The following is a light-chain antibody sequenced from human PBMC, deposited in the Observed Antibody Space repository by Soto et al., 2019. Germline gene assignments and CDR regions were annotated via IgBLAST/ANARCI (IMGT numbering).Light chain of an antibody. CDR2: SAS. CDR1: QGISTY. CDR3: QQINSYPVT. J-gene: IGKJ4*01. Sequence: DIQLTQSPAFLSASVGDKVTITCRASQGISTYLAWYQQKPGKAPNLLIYSASTLQSGVPSRFSGSGSGTEFTLTISSLQSEDFATYFCQQINSYPVTFGGGTKVEIK. V-gene: IGKV1-9*01.